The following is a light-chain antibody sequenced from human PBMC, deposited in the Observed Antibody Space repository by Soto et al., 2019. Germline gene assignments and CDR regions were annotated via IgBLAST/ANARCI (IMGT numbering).Light chain of an antibody. CDR1: QSVSSN. J-gene: IGKJ1*01. Sequence: EIVMTQSPATLSVSPGERATLSCRASQSVSSNLAWYQLKPGQAPRLLIYGASTRATGIPARFSGSGSGTEFTLTISSLQSEDFAVYYCQQYNNWPGTFGQGTKVEIK. CDR3: QQYNNWPGT. CDR2: GAS. V-gene: IGKV3-15*01.